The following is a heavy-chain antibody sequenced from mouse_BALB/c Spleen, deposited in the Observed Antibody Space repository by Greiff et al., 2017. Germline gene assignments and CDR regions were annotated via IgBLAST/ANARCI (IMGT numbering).Heavy chain of an antibody. CDR1: GYTFTDYN. CDR2: IYPYNGGT. CDR3: ARRDRYDAMDY. V-gene: IGHV1S29*02. D-gene: IGHD2-14*01. Sequence: VQLQQSGPELVKPGASVKISCKASGYTFTDYNMHWVKQSHGKSLEWIGYIYPYNGGTGYNQKFKSKATLTVDNSSSTAYMELRSLTSEDSAVYYCARRDRYDAMDYWGQGTSVTVSA. J-gene: IGHJ4*01.